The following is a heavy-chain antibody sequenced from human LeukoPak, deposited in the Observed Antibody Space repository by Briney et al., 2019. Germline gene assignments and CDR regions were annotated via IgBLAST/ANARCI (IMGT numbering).Heavy chain of an antibody. V-gene: IGHV3-30*03. Sequence: GGSLRLSCAASGFTFSSYGMHWVRQAPGKGLEWVAVISYDGSNKYYADSVKGRFTISRDNSKNTLYLQMNSLRAEDTAVYYCATNSGYDWWWYYWGQGTLVTVSS. D-gene: IGHD5-12*01. CDR3: ATNSGYDWWWYY. CDR1: GFTFSSYG. J-gene: IGHJ4*02. CDR2: ISYDGSNK.